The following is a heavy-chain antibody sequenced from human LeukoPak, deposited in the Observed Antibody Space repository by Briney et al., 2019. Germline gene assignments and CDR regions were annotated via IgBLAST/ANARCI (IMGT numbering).Heavy chain of an antibody. CDR3: APIYGDYSDFDS. J-gene: IGHJ4*02. V-gene: IGHV4-34*01. Sequence: KPSETLSLTCAVYGRSLSNFYWSWVRQPPGKGPEWIGEITHVGRTHYNPSLKSRVTISMDTSKNQFSLKLTSVAAADTAVYYCAPIYGDYSDFDSWGQGTLVTVSS. CDR2: ITHVGRT. D-gene: IGHD4-17*01. CDR1: GRSLSNFY.